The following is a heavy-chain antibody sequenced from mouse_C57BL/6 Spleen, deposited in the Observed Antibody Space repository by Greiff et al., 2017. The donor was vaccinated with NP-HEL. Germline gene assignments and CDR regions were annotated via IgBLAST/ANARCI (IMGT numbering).Heavy chain of an antibody. Sequence: EVQLKESGPGLVKPSQSLSLTCSVTGYSITSGYYWNWIRQFPGNKLEWMGYISYDGSNNYNPSLKNRISITRDTSKNQFFLKLNSVTTEDTATYYCARLRVFYAMDYWGQGTSVTVSS. J-gene: IGHJ4*01. CDR3: ARLRVFYAMDY. CDR2: ISYDGSN. V-gene: IGHV3-6*01. D-gene: IGHD1-1*01. CDR1: GYSITSGYY.